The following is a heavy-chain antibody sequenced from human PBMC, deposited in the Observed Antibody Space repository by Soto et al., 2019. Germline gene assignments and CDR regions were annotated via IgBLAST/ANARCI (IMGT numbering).Heavy chain of an antibody. J-gene: IGHJ6*02. Sequence: GGSLRLSCAASGFTFSSYAMHWVRQAPGKGLEWVAVISYDGSNKYYADSVKGRFTISRDNSKNTLYLQMNSLRAEDTAVYYCARDLGSSVVVETVSYYYGMDVWGQGTTVTVSS. CDR2: ISYDGSNK. D-gene: IGHD2-2*01. CDR3: ARDLGSSVVVETVSYYYGMDV. V-gene: IGHV3-30-3*01. CDR1: GFTFSSYA.